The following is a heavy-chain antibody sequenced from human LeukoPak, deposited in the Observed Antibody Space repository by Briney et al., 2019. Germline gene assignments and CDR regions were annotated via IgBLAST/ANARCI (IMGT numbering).Heavy chain of an antibody. CDR1: GGSISSSSYY. Sequence: SETLSLTCTVSGGSISSSSYYWGWIRQPPGKGLEWIGSIYYSGSTYYNPSLKSRVTISVDTSKNQFSLKLSSVTAADTAVYYCARDRGYYDSSGAFGYWGQGTLVTVSS. CDR3: ARDRGYYDSSGAFGY. J-gene: IGHJ4*02. CDR2: IYYSGST. D-gene: IGHD3-22*01. V-gene: IGHV4-39*07.